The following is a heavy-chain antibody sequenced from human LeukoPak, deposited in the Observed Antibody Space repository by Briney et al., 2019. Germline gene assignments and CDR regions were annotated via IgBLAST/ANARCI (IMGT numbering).Heavy chain of an antibody. CDR2: IYYSGST. V-gene: IGHV4-39*01. CDR1: GGSISSSSYY. D-gene: IGHD3-9*01. Sequence: SETLSLTCTVSGGSISSSSYYWGGIRQPPGKGLEWIGSIYYSGSTYYNPSLKSRVTISVDASKNQFSLKLSSVTAADTAVYYCARRTLYYDILTGYSLDAFDIWRQGTMVTVSS. J-gene: IGHJ3*02. CDR3: ARRTLYYDILTGYSLDAFDI.